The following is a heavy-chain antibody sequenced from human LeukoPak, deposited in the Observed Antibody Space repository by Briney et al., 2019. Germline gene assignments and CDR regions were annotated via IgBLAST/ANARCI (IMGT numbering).Heavy chain of an antibody. Sequence: GGSLRLSCAASGFTFSSYGMSWVRQAPGKGLEWVAAISGSGGSTYYADSVKGRFTISRDNSKNTLYLQMNSLRAEDTAVYYCAKDYGSGSYPNWFDPWGQGTLVTVSS. D-gene: IGHD3-10*01. V-gene: IGHV3-23*01. CDR3: AKDYGSGSYPNWFDP. CDR2: ISGSGGST. CDR1: GFTFSSYG. J-gene: IGHJ5*02.